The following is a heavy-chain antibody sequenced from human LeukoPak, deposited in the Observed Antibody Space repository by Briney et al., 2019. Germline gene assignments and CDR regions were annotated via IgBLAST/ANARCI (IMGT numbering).Heavy chain of an antibody. CDR1: GGSFSTYY. V-gene: IGHV4-34*01. CDR2: IYHSGNT. J-gene: IGHJ2*01. D-gene: IGHD4-11*01. CDR3: ARAINDYTKGWYFDL. Sequence: PSETLSLTCAVYGGSFSTYYWSWIRQRPGKGLEWIGEIYHSGNTDYNPSLKSRVTISVDTSKNQLSLKLSSVTAADTAVYYCARAINDYTKGWYFDLRGRGTLVTVYS.